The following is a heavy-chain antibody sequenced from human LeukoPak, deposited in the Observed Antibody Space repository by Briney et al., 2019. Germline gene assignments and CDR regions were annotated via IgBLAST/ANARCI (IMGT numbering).Heavy chain of an antibody. CDR1: GGSSSSYY. J-gene: IGHJ4*02. V-gene: IGHV4-59*12. D-gene: IGHD2-15*01. CDR2: IYYSGST. Sequence: TSETLSLTCTVSGGSSSSYYWSWIRQPPGKGLEWIGYIYYSGSTNYNPSLKSRVTMSVDTSKNQFSLKLSSVTAADTAVYYCASTDCSGGSCYSDYWGQGTLVTVSS. CDR3: ASTDCSGGSCYSDY.